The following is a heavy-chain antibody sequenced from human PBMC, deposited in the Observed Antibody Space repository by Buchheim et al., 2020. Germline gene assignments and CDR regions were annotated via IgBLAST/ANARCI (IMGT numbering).Heavy chain of an antibody. CDR2: ISHDGSPT. J-gene: IGHJ4*02. CDR1: GFPFSAYW. CDR3: ARYNGYISSFEC. D-gene: IGHD6-19*01. Sequence: EVQLVESGGGLAQPGGSLRLSCAASGFPFSAYWMSWVRQVPGKGLMLLSHISHDGSPTDYADSVKGRFTISRDNAKNTLYLQINSLRAGDTAMYYCARYNGYISSFECWGQGTL. V-gene: IGHV3-74*02.